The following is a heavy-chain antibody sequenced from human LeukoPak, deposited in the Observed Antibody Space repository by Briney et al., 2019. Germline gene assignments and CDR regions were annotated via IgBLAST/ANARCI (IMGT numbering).Heavy chain of an antibody. D-gene: IGHD3-3*01. CDR2: INHSGST. V-gene: IGHV4-34*01. CDR3: ARLRGFWSGSSGY. J-gene: IGHJ4*02. Sequence: SETLSLTCAVYGGSFSGYYWSWIRQPPGKGLEWIGEINHSGSTNYNPSLKSRVTISVDTSKNQFSLKLGSVTAADTAVYYCARLRGFWSGSSGYWGQGTLVTVSS. CDR1: GGSFSGYY.